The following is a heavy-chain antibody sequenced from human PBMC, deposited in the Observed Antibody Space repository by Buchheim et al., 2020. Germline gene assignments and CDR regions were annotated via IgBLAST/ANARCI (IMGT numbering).Heavy chain of an antibody. D-gene: IGHD2-8*01. CDR1: GGSISSSNW. J-gene: IGHJ6*02. Sequence: QVQLQESGPGLVKPSGTLSLTCAVSGGSISSSNWWSWVRQPPGKGLEWIGEIYHSGSTNYNPSLKSRVTITVDKSKNQFSLKLSYVTAADTAVYYCARAEGYCTNGVCSPYYYGMDVWGQGTT. CDR3: ARAEGYCTNGVCSPYYYGMDV. CDR2: IYHSGST. V-gene: IGHV4-4*02.